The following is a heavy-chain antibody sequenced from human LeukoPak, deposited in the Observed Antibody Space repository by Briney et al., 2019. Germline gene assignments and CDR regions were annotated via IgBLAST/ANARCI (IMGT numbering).Heavy chain of an antibody. Sequence: GGSLRLSCAASGFTLSDSAIHWVRQASGKGLEWVGLIDRPAKSYAAAYGASVGGRFTISRDDSKNTAYLQMDSLKTEDTALYYCTRDRGTYNWHDPWGQGTLVTVSS. J-gene: IGHJ5*02. D-gene: IGHD1-26*01. CDR3: TRDRGTYNWHDP. V-gene: IGHV3-73*01. CDR1: GFTLSDSA. CDR2: IDRPAKSYAA.